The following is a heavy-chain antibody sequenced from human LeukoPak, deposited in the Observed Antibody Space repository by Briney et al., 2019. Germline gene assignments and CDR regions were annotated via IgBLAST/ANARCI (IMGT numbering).Heavy chain of an antibody. CDR2: IYYSGST. CDR1: GGSISSSSYY. J-gene: IGHJ3*02. CDR3: ANSPYSSSDAFDI. V-gene: IGHV4-39*01. Sequence: PSQTLSLTCTVSGGSISSSSYYWGWIRQPPGKGLEWIGSIYYSGSTYYNPSLKSRVTISEDTSKNQFSLKLSSVTAADTAVYYCANSPYSSSDAFDIWGQGTMVTVSS. D-gene: IGHD6-6*01.